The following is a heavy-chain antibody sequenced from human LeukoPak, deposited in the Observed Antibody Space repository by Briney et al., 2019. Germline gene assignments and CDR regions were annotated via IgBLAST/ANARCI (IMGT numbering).Heavy chain of an antibody. CDR2: IYYSGST. CDR3: ARGYYGSGSYRGYYYMDV. V-gene: IGHV4-59*01. J-gene: IGHJ6*03. D-gene: IGHD3-10*01. Sequence: PSETLSLTCTVSGGSISSYYWSWIRQPPGKGLEWIGYIYYSGSTNYNPSLKSRVTISVDTSKNQFSLELNSVTAADTAVYYCARGYYGSGSYRGYYYMDVWGKGTTTTISS. CDR1: GGSISSYY.